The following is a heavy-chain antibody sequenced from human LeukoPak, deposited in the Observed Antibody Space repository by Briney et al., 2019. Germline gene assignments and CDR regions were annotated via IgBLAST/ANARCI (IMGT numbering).Heavy chain of an antibody. CDR3: ARHGSVSGAEYYYGAYGMDV. V-gene: IGHV4-39*01. CDR2: VFYTGNT. CDR1: GGSISSSSYY. D-gene: IGHD3-10*01. Sequence: SETLSLTCTVSGGSISSSSYYWGWIRQPPGKGLEWLGSVFYTGNTYYNPSLKSRVTISVDTSKNQFSLKLSSVTAADTAVYYCARHGSVSGAEYYYGAYGMDVWGQGTTVTVSS. J-gene: IGHJ6*02.